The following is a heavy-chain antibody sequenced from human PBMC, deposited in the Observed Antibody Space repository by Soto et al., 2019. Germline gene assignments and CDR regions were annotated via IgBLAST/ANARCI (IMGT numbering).Heavy chain of an antibody. CDR3: ARVVRYVDTPYGMDV. CDR1: GFTFSSYA. V-gene: IGHV3-23*01. D-gene: IGHD3-9*01. CDR2: IGGSGGNT. J-gene: IGHJ6*02. Sequence: EVRLLESGEGLVQPGGSLKLSCAASGFTFSSYAMSWVRQAPGKGLEWVSGIGGSGGNTYYADSVKGRFTISRDNSXXTLFLQMNRLRAEDTAEYCCARVVRYVDTPYGMDVWGHGTTVTVSS.